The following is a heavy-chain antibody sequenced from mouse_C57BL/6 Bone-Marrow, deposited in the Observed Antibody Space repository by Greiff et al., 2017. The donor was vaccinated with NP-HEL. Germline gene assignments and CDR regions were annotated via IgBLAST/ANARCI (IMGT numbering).Heavy chain of an antibody. J-gene: IGHJ4*01. D-gene: IGHD1-1*01. V-gene: IGHV2-4*01. CDR3: AKNYYYGRDAMDY. CDR1: GFSLTSYG. CDR2: IWSGGST. Sequence: VQLQQSGPGLVQPSQSLSITCTVSGFSLTSYGVHWVRQPPGKGLEWLGVIWSGGSTDYNAAFISRLSISKDNSKSQVFCKMNSLQADDTDIYYCAKNYYYGRDAMDYWGQGTSVNVSS.